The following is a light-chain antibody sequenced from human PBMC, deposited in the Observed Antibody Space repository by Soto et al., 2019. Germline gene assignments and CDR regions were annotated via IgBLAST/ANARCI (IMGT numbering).Light chain of an antibody. J-gene: IGKJ3*01. CDR2: SAS. CDR1: QTISSNY. Sequence: EVVLTQSPDTLSLSPGERATLSCRASQTISSNYVAWYQQKPGQAPRLLIYSASSRATGITDRFSGSGSGTHFTLTISRREPEDFAVYYCQQYGIVFGLGTKVAIK. V-gene: IGKV3-20*01. CDR3: QQYGIV.